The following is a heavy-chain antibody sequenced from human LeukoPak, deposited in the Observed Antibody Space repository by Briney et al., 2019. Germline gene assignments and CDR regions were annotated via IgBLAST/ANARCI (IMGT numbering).Heavy chain of an antibody. CDR1: GFTFSSYA. Sequence: GGSLRLSCTASGFTFSSYAMHWVRQAPGKGLEWVAVISYDGSNKYYADSVKGRFTISRDNSKNTLYLQMNSLRAEDTAVYYCARDARAFDYWGQGTLVTVSS. CDR3: ARDARAFDY. V-gene: IGHV3-30-3*01. J-gene: IGHJ4*02. CDR2: ISYDGSNK.